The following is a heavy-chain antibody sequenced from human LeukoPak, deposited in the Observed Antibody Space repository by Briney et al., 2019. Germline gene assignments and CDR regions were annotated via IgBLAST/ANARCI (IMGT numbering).Heavy chain of an antibody. CDR2: IKEDGSSE. D-gene: IGHD5-24*01. CDR3: ARDKGWLQLGD. J-gene: IGHJ4*02. CDR1: GLTFSTAM. Sequence: GGSLRLSCAASGLTFSTAMMTWVRQAPGKGLEWVANIKEDGSSEHYVASVQGRFTIPRDNARNSLYLQMNSLRAEDTAVYFCARDKGWLQLGDWGQGTLVIVSS. V-gene: IGHV3-7*01.